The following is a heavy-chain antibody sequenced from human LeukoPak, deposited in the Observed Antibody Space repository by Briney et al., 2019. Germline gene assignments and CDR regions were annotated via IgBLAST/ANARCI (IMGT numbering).Heavy chain of an antibody. J-gene: IGHJ6*02. D-gene: IGHD2-2*01. Sequence: PGGSLRLSCAASGINFSNYGMHWVRQAPGKGLEWVAVIWYDGSDKYYADSVKGRFTISRDNSKNTLYLQMNSLRAEDTAVYYCARRVPAYCSSTSCYYYYGMDVWGQGTTVTVSS. V-gene: IGHV3-33*01. CDR1: GINFSNYG. CDR3: ARRVPAYCSSTSCYYYYGMDV. CDR2: IWYDGSDK.